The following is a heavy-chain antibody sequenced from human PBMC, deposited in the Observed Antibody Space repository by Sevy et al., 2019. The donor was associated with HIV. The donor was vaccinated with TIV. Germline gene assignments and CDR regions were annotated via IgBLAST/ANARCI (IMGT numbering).Heavy chain of an antibody. CDR1: GFTFSSNA. CDR3: AKAAGYSIAWYPGY. V-gene: IGHV3-30*18. CDR2: ISYDGSHK. D-gene: IGHD6-19*01. Sequence: GGSLRLSCAASGFTFSSNAMHWVRQAPGKGLEWVAVISYDGSHKYYGDSVKGRFTISRDDSKNTLYLQMNSLRAEDTAVYSCAKAAGYSIAWYPGYWGQGTLVTVSS. J-gene: IGHJ4*02.